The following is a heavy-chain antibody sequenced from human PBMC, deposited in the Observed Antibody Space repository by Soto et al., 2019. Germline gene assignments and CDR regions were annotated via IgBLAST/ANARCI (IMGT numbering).Heavy chain of an antibody. Sequence: ASVKVSCKASGYTFTSYYMHWVRQAPGQGLEWMGIINPSGGSTSYAQKFQGRVTMTRGTSTSTVYMELSSLRSEDTAVYYCARESNRRPRGGDYYYYGMDVWGQGTTVTVSS. V-gene: IGHV1-46*01. CDR1: GYTFTSYY. CDR2: INPSGGST. CDR3: ARESNRRPRGGDYYYYGMDV. D-gene: IGHD1-26*01. J-gene: IGHJ6*02.